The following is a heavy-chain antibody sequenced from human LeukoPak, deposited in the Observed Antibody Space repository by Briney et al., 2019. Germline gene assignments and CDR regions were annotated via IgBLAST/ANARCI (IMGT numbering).Heavy chain of an antibody. D-gene: IGHD2-2*01. CDR3: ARGSRIVVVPAAIDY. V-gene: IGHV7-4-1*02. CDR2: INTNTGNP. Sequence: GASVKVSCKASGYTFTNYAMNWVRQAPGQGLEWMGWINTNTGNPTYAQGFTGRFVFSLNTSVSTAYLQISSLKADDTAVYYCARGSRIVVVPAAIDYWGQGTLVTVSS. CDR1: GYTFTNYA. J-gene: IGHJ4*02.